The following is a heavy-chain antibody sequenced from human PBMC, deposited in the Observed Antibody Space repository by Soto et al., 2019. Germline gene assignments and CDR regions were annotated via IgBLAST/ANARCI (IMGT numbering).Heavy chain of an antibody. Sequence: LSCAASGFTFSSYAMSWVRQAPGKGLEWVSAISGSGGSTYYADSVKGRFTISRDNSKNTLYPQMNSLRAEDTAVYYCAKAIGYCSSTSCYTGLAYYYYGMDVWGQGTTVTVSS. J-gene: IGHJ6*02. V-gene: IGHV3-23*01. CDR2: ISGSGGST. CDR1: GFTFSSYA. CDR3: AKAIGYCSSTSCYTGLAYYYYGMDV. D-gene: IGHD2-2*02.